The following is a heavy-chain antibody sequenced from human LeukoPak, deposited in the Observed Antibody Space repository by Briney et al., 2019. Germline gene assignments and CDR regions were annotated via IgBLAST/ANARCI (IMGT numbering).Heavy chain of an antibody. CDR1: GFTFSSYA. D-gene: IGHD1-26*01. J-gene: IGHJ4*02. V-gene: IGHV3-23*01. CDR2: ISGSGGST. CDR3: APWGVGALPQFDY. Sequence: AGGSLRLSCAASGFTFSSYAMSWVRQAPGKGLEWVSAISGSGGSTYYADSVKGRFTISRDNSKNTLYLQMNSLRAEDTAVYYCAPWGVGALPQFDYWGQGTLVTVSS.